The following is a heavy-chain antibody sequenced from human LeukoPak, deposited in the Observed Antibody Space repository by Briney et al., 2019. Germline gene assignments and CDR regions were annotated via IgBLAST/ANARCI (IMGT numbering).Heavy chain of an antibody. CDR2: ITYGGYYK. Sequence: PGTSLRLSCAASGFTFTSYGMHWVRQSPGEGLEWVALITYGGYYKYYSDSVKGRFTISSDTSKNTLYLQMNSLRAEDTAVYYCARDLSPVVRASPMGYWGQGTLVTVSS. CDR3: ARDLSPVVRASPMGY. V-gene: IGHV3-30*03. J-gene: IGHJ4*02. D-gene: IGHD3-10*01. CDR1: GFTFTSYG.